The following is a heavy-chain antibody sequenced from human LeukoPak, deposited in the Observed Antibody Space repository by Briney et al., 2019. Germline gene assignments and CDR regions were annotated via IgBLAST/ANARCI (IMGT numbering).Heavy chain of an antibody. CDR3: AKSRYSRRYFDWLSPDY. CDR1: GFTFSPYG. Sequence: PPGGSLRLSCVASGFTFSPYGMHWVRQAPGKGLEWVAFIRYDGNNKYYAYSVKGRFTIARDNSKNTLYLQMNSLRAEDTAVYYCAKSRYSRRYFDWLSPDYWGQGTLVTVSS. J-gene: IGHJ4*02. V-gene: IGHV3-30*02. CDR2: IRYDGNNK. D-gene: IGHD3-9*01.